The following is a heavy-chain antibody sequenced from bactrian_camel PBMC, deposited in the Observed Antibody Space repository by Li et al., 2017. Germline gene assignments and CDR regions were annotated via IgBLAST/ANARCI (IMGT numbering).Heavy chain of an antibody. J-gene: IGHJ4*01. CDR2: LEHGGIA. CDR3: ATAEYGGSYYWGRGYNV. V-gene: IGHV3S55*01. CDR1: EPAFSRRR. D-gene: IGHD6*01. Sequence: HVQLVESGGGSVQAGGSLRLSCASSEPAFSRRRMGWFRQAPGKECEGVAALEHGGIATYAPSVKGRFTISKDNSERILYLQMDSLKPEDTALYYCATAEYGGSYYWGRGYNVWGQGTQVTVS.